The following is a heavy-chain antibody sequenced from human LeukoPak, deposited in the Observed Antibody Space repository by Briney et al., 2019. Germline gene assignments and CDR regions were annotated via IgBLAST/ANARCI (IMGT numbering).Heavy chain of an antibody. Sequence: SQTLSVTCTVSGASISSDGYYWSWIRQPPGKGLEWIGYIYHSGSTYYNPSLKSRVTISIDRSRNQFSLKLSSVTAADTAVYFCARGYGSGSYNYWGQGTLVTVSS. J-gene: IGHJ4*02. CDR3: ARGYGSGSYNY. D-gene: IGHD3-10*01. CDR1: GASISSDGYY. CDR2: IYHSGST. V-gene: IGHV4-30-2*01.